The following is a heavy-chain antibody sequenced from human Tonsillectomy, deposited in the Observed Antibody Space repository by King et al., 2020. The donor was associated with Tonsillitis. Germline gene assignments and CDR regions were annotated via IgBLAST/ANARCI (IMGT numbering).Heavy chain of an antibody. J-gene: IGHJ4*02. CDR1: GYTFTGYY. CDR2: INPNTGGT. CDR3: ARDEAGSYPY. D-gene: IGHD1-26*01. V-gene: IGHV1-2*02. Sequence: QLVQSGAEVKKPGASVKVSCKASGYTFTGYYVHWLRQAPGQGLEWMGLINPNTGGTNYAQKFQGRVSMTRDTSLSTAYMELSRLTSDDTAVYYCARDEAGSYPYWGPGTLVTVSS.